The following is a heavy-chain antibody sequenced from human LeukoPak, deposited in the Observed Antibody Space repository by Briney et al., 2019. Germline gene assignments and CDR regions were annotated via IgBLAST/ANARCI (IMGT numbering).Heavy chain of an antibody. V-gene: IGHV4-59*01. D-gene: IGHD3-22*01. CDR3: ARGLTYYFDSSGYYVTDAFDI. CDR1: GGXISSYY. Sequence: SETLSLTCTVSGGXISSYYWSWIRQPPGEGLEWIGYIYYSGSTNYNPSLTSRVTISVDTSKNQFSLKLTSVTAADTAVYYCARGLTYYFDSSGYYVTDAFDIWGQGTMVTVSS. CDR2: IYYSGST. J-gene: IGHJ3*02.